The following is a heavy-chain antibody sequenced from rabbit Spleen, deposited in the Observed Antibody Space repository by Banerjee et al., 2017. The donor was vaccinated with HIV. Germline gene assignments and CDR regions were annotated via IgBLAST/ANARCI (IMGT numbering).Heavy chain of an antibody. CDR3: ARAIVPCLGLTRLDL. CDR2: INTATGKA. J-gene: IGHJ3*01. D-gene: IGHD4-1*01. CDR1: GVSLNDKDV. Sequence: QSLEESGGDLVKPGASLTLTCTASGVSLNDKDVMCWVRQAPGKGLEWIACINTATGKAVYATLAKGRFTISSDNAQSTVNLKMTSLTAADTATYFCARAIVPCLGLTRLDLWGPGTLVTV. V-gene: IGHV1S40*01.